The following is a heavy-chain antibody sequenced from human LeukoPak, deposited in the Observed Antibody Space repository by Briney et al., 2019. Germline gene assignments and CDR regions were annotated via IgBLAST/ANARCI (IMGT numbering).Heavy chain of an antibody. CDR1: GYSFTSYG. D-gene: IGHD6-13*01. V-gene: IGHV1-18*01. J-gene: IGHJ4*02. Sequence: GASVKVSCKASGYSFTSYGISWVRQAPGQGLEWMGWISAYNGNTDYAQKVQGRVTMTTDTSTSTAYMEVRRLRYDDPAVYYCIRDAYSSSYYVYWGQGTLVTVSS. CDR3: IRDAYSSSYYVY. CDR2: ISAYNGNT.